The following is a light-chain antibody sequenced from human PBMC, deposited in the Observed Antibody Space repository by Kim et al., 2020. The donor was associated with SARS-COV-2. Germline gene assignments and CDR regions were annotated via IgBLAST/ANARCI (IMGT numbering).Light chain of an antibody. CDR2: GAA. Sequence: RASINCRSNQSLLYNPINNNYLAWFQQKPGQPPKLLIYGAATRQSGVSDRFSGSGSGTDFTLTIRRLQVTDAAMYFCQQTYAAPFTFGQGTKLEI. CDR1: QSLLYNPINNNY. CDR3: QQTYAAPFT. J-gene: IGKJ2*01. V-gene: IGKV4-1*01.